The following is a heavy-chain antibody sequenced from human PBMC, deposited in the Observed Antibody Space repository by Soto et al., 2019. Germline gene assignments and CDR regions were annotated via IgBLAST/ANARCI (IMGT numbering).Heavy chain of an antibody. CDR1: GGSISSSSYY. D-gene: IGHD6-19*01. J-gene: IGHJ4*02. CDR2: IYYSGST. CDR3: ARHVADSSGWYYFDY. V-gene: IGHV4-39*01. Sequence: SETLSLTCTVSGGSISSSSYYWGWIRQPPGKGLERIGSIYYSGSTYYNPSLKSRVTISVDTSKNQFSLKLSSVTATDTAVYYCARHVADSSGWYYFDYWGQGTLVTVSS.